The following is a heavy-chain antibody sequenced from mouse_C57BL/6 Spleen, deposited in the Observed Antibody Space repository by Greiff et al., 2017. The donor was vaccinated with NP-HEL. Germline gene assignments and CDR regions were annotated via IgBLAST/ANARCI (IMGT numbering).Heavy chain of an antibody. J-gene: IGHJ1*03. V-gene: IGHV5-6*01. CDR3: ARQRITTVVAPLWYFDV. Sequence: EVKLVESGGDLVKPGGSLKLSCAASGFTFSSYGMSWVRQTPDKRLEWVATISSGGSYTYYPDSVKGRFTISRDNAKNTLYLQMSSLKSEDTAMYYCARQRITTVVAPLWYFDVWGTGTTVTVSS. CDR2: ISSGGSYT. CDR1: GFTFSSYG. D-gene: IGHD1-1*01.